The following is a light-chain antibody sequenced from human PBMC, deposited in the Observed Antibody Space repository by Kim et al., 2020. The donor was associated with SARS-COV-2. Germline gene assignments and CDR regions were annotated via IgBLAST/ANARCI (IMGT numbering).Light chain of an antibody. J-gene: IGLJ2*01. Sequence: SLGQSITISCAGTGSDVDSYTYVSWYQQHPGKAPKVIIYAVSQRPSGISGRFSGSKSGNTASLTISGLQAEDEAVYYCSSYTTTFLFGGGTQLTVL. CDR3: SSYTTTFL. CDR2: AVS. V-gene: IGLV2-14*03. CDR1: GSDVDSYTY.